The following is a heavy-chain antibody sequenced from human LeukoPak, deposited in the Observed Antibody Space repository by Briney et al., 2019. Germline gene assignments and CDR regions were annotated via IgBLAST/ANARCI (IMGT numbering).Heavy chain of an antibody. J-gene: IGHJ5*02. V-gene: IGHV4-59*01. D-gene: IGHD3-22*01. Sequence: SETLSLTCTVSGGSISGYYWSWIRQPPGKGLEWIAYIYHSGSTNYNPPLQSRVTISVDTSKNQFSLKLSSVTAADTAVYYCARGDNHFYDSNGYTWFDPWGRGTLVTVSS. CDR3: ARGDNHFYDSNGYTWFDP. CDR1: GGSISGYY. CDR2: IYHSGST.